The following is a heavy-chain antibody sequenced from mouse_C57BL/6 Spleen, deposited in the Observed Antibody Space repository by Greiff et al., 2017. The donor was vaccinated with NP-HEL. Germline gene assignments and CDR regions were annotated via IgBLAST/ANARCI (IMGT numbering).Heavy chain of an antibody. V-gene: IGHV1-26*01. CDR2: INPNNGGT. J-gene: IGHJ4*01. CDR3: ARDYGSHAMDY. CDR1: GYTFTDYY. Sequence: EVQLQQSGPELVKPGASVKISCKVSGYTFTDYYMNWVKQSHGKSLEWIGDINPNNGGTSYNQKFKGKATLTVDKSSSTAYMELRSLTSEDSAVYYCARDYGSHAMDYWGQGTSVTVSS. D-gene: IGHD1-1*01.